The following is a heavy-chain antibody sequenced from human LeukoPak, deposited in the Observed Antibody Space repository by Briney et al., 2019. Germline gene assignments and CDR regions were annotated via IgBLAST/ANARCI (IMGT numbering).Heavy chain of an antibody. CDR1: GGSISSSTYY. D-gene: IGHD2-2*01. CDR3: ARVIVVVPAAKVYDAFDI. J-gene: IGHJ3*02. V-gene: IGHV4-39*01. Sequence: SETLSLTCTVSGGSISSSTYYWGWIRQPPGKGLEWIGSFYSSGGTYYNPALKRRVNISVDTSKTQFSRKLSSVTAADTAVYYCARVIVVVPAAKVYDAFDIWGQGTMVTVSS. CDR2: FYSSGGT.